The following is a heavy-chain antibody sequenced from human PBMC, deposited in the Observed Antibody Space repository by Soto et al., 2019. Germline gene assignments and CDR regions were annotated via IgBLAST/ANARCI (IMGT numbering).Heavy chain of an antibody. Sequence: GGSLRLSCAASGFTFSSYWMHWVRQAPGKGLAWVSRINPDGRSISDADSVKGRFTISRDNAKNTLYLQMNSLRAEDTAVYYCVRGDKGGFDLWGQGTTVTVSS. V-gene: IGHV3-74*01. CDR2: INPDGRSI. J-gene: IGHJ3*01. D-gene: IGHD2-21*02. CDR3: VRGDKGGFDL. CDR1: GFTFSSYW.